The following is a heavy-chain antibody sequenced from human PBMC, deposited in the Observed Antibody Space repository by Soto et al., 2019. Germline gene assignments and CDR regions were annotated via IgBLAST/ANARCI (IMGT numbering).Heavy chain of an antibody. CDR1: GDSISVNTW. V-gene: IGHV4-4*02. CDR2: ILHSGSV. CDR3: AGLDGRGKFSRLQY. J-gene: IGHJ1*01. D-gene: IGHD6-6*01. Sequence: QVLLQESGPGLVKPSGTLSLTCQVSGDSISVNTWWSWVRQAQGKGLEWIGEILHSGSVNYNASLKGRVSISIDKSTNQVSARLRSMTAADTALYYCAGLDGRGKFSRLQYWCQGTLVTVSS.